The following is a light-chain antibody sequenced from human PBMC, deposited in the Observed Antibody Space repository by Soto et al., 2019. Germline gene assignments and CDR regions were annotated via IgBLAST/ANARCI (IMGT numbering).Light chain of an antibody. J-gene: IGKJ4*01. CDR2: AAS. CDR1: QGISSY. Sequence: AILMTQSPSSFSASTGDRFTITCLASQGISSYLAWYQQKPGKAPKLLIYAASTLQSGVPSRFSGSGSGTDFNLTISCWQSEDFATYYCQQYYSYPITFGGGNKV. CDR3: QQYYSYPIT. V-gene: IGKV1-8*01.